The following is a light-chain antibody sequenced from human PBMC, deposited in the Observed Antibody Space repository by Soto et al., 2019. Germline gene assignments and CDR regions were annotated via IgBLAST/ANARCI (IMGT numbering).Light chain of an antibody. CDR3: QQRSNWPPGRT. Sequence: EIVLTQSPATLSLSPGERATLSCRASQSVSSYLAWYQQKPGQAPRLLIYDASNRATGIPARFSGSGSGTDVTLPISSLEPEDFAVDYCQQRSNWPPGRTFGQGTKVEIK. V-gene: IGKV3-11*01. CDR1: QSVSSY. CDR2: DAS. J-gene: IGKJ1*01.